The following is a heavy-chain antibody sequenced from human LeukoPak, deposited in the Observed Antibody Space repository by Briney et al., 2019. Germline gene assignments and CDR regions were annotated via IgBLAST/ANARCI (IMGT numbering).Heavy chain of an antibody. J-gene: IGHJ3*02. CDR1: GGSISSYY. CDR2: IYTSGST. Sequence: SETLSLTCTASGGSISSYYWSWIRQPAGKGLEWIGRIYTSGSTNYNPSLKSRVTMSVDTSKNQFSLKLSSVTAADTAVYYCARDYDSSGYPGPGAFDIWGQGTMVTVSS. CDR3: ARDYDSSGYPGPGAFDI. V-gene: IGHV4-4*07. D-gene: IGHD3-22*01.